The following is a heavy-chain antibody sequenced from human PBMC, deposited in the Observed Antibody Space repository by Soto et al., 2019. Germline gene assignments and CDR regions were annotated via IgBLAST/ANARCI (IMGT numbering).Heavy chain of an antibody. CDR2: IYYSGST. CDR1: GGSISSYY. Sequence: SETLSLTCTVSGGSISSYYWSWIRQPPGKGLEWIGYIYYSGSTNYNPSLKSRVTISVDTSKNQFSLKLSSVTAADTAVYYCARAPDMGSLAPAGTTQSPFDSWGQGTLVIVSS. V-gene: IGHV4-59*01. D-gene: IGHD6-13*01. CDR3: ARAPDMGSLAPAGTTQSPFDS. J-gene: IGHJ5*01.